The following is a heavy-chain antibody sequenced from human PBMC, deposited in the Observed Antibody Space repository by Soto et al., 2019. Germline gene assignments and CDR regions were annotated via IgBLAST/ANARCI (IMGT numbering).Heavy chain of an antibody. CDR1: GGTFSSYT. V-gene: IGHV1-69*02. Sequence: QVQLVQSGAEVKKPGSSVKVSCKASGGTFSSYTISWVRQAPGQGLEWMGRIIPILGIASYAQKFQGRVTITADKSTSTAYMELSSLRSEDTAVYYCARYCSSTSCYAGTYYYYGMDVWGQGTTVTVSS. J-gene: IGHJ6*02. D-gene: IGHD2-2*01. CDR2: IIPILGIA. CDR3: ARYCSSTSCYAGTYYYYGMDV.